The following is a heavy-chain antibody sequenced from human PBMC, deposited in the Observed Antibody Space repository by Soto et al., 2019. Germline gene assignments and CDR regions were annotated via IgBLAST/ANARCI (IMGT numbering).Heavy chain of an antibody. V-gene: IGHV4-4*07. CDR2: IYSGGRN. D-gene: IGHD6-13*01. J-gene: IGHJ4*02. CDR3: ARTAEAGSSWFDY. Sequence: SETLSLTCTVSGGSISSFYWSWIRQPAGKGLEWIGRIYSGGRNNYNPSLKSRVTMSVDTSTSTVYMELSSLRSDDTAVYYCARTAEAGSSWFDYWGQGTLVTVSS. CDR1: GGSISSFY.